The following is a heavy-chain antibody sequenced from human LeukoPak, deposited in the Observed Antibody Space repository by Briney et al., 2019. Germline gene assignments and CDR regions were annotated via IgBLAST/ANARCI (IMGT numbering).Heavy chain of an antibody. CDR2: IYYSGST. CDR1: GGSISSYY. V-gene: IGHV4-59*01. CDR3: ARLVTPFYYGMDV. J-gene: IGHJ6*02. Sequence: SETLSLTCTVSGGSISSYYWSWIRQPPGKGLEWIGYIYYSGSTNYNPSLKSRVTISVDTSKNQFSLKLSSVIAADTAVYYCARLVTPFYYGMDVWGQGTTVTVSS. D-gene: IGHD4-23*01.